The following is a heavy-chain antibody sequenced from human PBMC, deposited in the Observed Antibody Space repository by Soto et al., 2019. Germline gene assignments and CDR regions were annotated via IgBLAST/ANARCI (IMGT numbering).Heavy chain of an antibody. CDR1: GGTFSSYA. V-gene: IGHV1-69*01. CDR2: IIPIFGTA. Sequence: QVQLVQSGAEVRKPGSSVKVSCKASGGTFSSYAISWVRQAPGQGLEWMGGIIPIFGTANYAQKFQGRVTITADGSTSTAYMELSSLRSEYTAVYYYSRRPLTPPDYYYHGMDVWGQGTTVTVSS. J-gene: IGHJ6*02. D-gene: IGHD2-15*01. CDR3: SRRPLTPPDYYYHGMDV.